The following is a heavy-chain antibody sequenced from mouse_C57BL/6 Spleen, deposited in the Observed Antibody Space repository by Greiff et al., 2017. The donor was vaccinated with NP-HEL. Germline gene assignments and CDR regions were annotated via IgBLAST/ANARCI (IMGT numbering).Heavy chain of an antibody. CDR2: IYPGSGST. CDR3: ARDWETYFDY. Sequence: QVQLQQPGAELVKPGASVKMSCKASGYTFTSYWITWVKQRPGQGLEWIGDIYPGSGSTNYNEKLKSKATLTVDTSSSTAYMQLSSLTSADSAVYYCARDWETYFDYWGQGTTLTVSS. V-gene: IGHV1-55*01. J-gene: IGHJ2*01. CDR1: GYTFTSYW. D-gene: IGHD4-1*01.